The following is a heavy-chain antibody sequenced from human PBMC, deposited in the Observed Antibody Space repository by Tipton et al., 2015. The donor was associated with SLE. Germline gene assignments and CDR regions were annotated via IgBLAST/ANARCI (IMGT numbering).Heavy chain of an antibody. Sequence: TLSLTCTVSGGSISSYYWSWIRQPPGKGLEWIGYIYYSWSTNYNPSLKSRVTISVDTSKNQFSLKLSSVTAADTAVYYCARTWSSGEQWLFHFDYCGQGTLVTVSS. CDR1: GGSISSYY. CDR2: IYYSWST. J-gene: IGHJ4*02. D-gene: IGHD6-19*01. V-gene: IGHV4-59*08. CDR3: ARTWSSGEQWLFHFDY.